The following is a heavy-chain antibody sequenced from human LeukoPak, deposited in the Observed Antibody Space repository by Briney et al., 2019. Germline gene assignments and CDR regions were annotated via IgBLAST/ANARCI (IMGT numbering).Heavy chain of an antibody. V-gene: IGHV4-59*01. J-gene: IGHJ3*02. CDR3: ARVSPRYYDSSGYNDAFDI. CDR1: GGSISSYY. D-gene: IGHD3-22*01. CDR2: IHYSGST. Sequence: SETLSLTCTVSGGSISSYYWSWIRQPPGKGLEWIGYIHYSGSTNYNPSLKSRVTISVDTSKNQFSLKLSSVTAADTAVYYCARVSPRYYDSSGYNDAFDIWGQGTMVTVSS.